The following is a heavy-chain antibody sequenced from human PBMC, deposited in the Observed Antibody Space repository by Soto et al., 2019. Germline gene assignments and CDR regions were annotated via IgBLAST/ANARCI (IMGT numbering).Heavy chain of an antibody. D-gene: IGHD4-17*01. CDR3: AGGSSDYGDGDY. CDR1: GGSISTYS. Sequence: QVQLQESGPGLVKPSETLSLTCTVSGGSISTYSWSWIRQPPRKGLEWIGYVYYSGNTTYNPSLTSRGTISVDTSRNQFSLKLSSVTAADTAVYYCAGGSSDYGDGDYWGQGTLVTVSS. V-gene: IGHV4-59*01. J-gene: IGHJ4*02. CDR2: VYYSGNT.